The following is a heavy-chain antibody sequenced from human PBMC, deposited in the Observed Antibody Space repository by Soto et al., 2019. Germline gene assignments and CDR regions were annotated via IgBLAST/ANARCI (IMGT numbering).Heavy chain of an antibody. V-gene: IGHV4-34*01. J-gene: IGHJ4*02. CDR1: GGSFSGYY. CDR2: INHSGST. D-gene: IGHD2-2*01. CDR3: AREDVVVPGQLDY. Sequence: QVQLQQWGAGLLKPSETLSLTCAVYGGSFSGYYWSWIRQPPGKGLEWIGEINHSGSTNYNPSLTSRVTISVDTSKNQFSLKLSSVTAADTAVYYCAREDVVVPGQLDYWGQGTLVTVSS.